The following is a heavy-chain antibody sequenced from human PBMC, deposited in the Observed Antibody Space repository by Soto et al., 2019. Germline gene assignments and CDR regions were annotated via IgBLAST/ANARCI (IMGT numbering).Heavy chain of an antibody. J-gene: IGHJ5*02. D-gene: IGHD3-10*01. Sequence: KTSETLSLTCTVSGGSISSYYWSWIRQPPGKGLEWIGYIYYSGSTNYNPSLKSRVTISVDTSKNQFSLKLSSVTAADTAVYYCARAGTTMVRGVISGWFDPWGQGTLVTVSS. CDR1: GGSISSYY. CDR3: ARAGTTMVRGVISGWFDP. CDR2: IYYSGST. V-gene: IGHV4-59*01.